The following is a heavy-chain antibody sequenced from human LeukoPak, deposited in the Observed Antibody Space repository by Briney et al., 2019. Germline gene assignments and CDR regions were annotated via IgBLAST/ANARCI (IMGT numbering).Heavy chain of an antibody. CDR1: GGTFSSYA. CDR2: IIPIFGTA. CDR3: AREAPGLAGGNFDI. J-gene: IGHJ3*02. V-gene: IGHV1-69*13. D-gene: IGHD6-19*01. Sequence: ASVKVSCKASGGTFSSYAISWVRQAPGQGLEWMGGIIPIFGTANYAQKFQGRVTITADESTSTAYMELSSLRSEDTAVYYCAREAPGLAGGNFDIWGQGTMVTVSS.